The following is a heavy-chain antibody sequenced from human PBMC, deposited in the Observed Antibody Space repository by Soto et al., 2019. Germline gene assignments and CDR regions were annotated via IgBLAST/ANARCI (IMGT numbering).Heavy chain of an antibody. Sequence: PGGSLRLSCEASGFTFSGFDMHWVRQPTGKGLEWVSTIGTAGDTYYAVSVKGRFTISRDNAKNSLSLQMNSLRAVDTAVYFCARGQEVGAHFFDSWGPGTQVTVFS. CDR1: GFTFSGFD. V-gene: IGHV3-13*01. CDR3: ARGQEVGAHFFDS. D-gene: IGHD2-15*01. CDR2: IGTAGDT. J-gene: IGHJ4*02.